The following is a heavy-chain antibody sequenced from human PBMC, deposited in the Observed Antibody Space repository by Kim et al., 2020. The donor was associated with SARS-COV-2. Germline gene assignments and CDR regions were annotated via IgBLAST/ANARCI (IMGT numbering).Heavy chain of an antibody. CDR2: ISGTDDSR. D-gene: IGHD2-15*01. CDR1: VFTFSIHA. V-gene: IGHV3-23*01. Sequence: WGSLRLSCAALVFTFSIHAMSWVRQAPGRGLEWVSGISGTDDSRYYADSVKGRFTISRDNSKNTLYLQMNSLRVEDTAVYYCAKVIHCSGAGCFRPFDYWGQGTLVTVSS. CDR3: AKVIHCSGAGCFRPFDY. J-gene: IGHJ4*02.